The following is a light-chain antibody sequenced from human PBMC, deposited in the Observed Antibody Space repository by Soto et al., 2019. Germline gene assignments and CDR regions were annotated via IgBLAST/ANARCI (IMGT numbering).Light chain of an antibody. Sequence: EIVLTQSPGTLSLSPGEGATLSCRASQSVSTSFFAWYQQKPGQAPRLLIYGASTRATGIPDRFSGSGSGTYFTLTISRQEPEDFAVYYCQQYGRTSWTFGQGTKVEIK. CDR2: GAS. V-gene: IGKV3-20*01. CDR1: QSVSTSF. J-gene: IGKJ1*01. CDR3: QQYGRTSWT.